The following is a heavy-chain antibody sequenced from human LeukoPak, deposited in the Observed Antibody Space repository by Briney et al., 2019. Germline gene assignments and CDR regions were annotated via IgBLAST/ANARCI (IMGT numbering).Heavy chain of an antibody. Sequence: PGGSLKLSCAASGFSSSVSAMHWVRQASGKGLEWVGRIRGKANSYATAYAASVKGRFTISRDDSKNTAYLQMNSLKIEDTAVYYCIKQALSCSGGRCYYDYWGQGTLVTVSS. CDR3: IKQALSCSGGRCYYDY. CDR1: GFSSSVSA. V-gene: IGHV3-73*01. D-gene: IGHD2-15*01. J-gene: IGHJ4*02. CDR2: IRGKANSYAT.